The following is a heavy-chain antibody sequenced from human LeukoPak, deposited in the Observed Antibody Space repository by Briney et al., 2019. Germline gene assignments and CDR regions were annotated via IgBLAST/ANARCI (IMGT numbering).Heavy chain of an antibody. CDR1: GYTFTSYG. J-gene: IGHJ6*02. CDR3: ARVSKYYDILTGYYYYYSMDV. D-gene: IGHD3-9*01. CDR2: ISAYNGNT. Sequence: GASVKVSCKASGYTFTSYGISWVRQAPGQGLEWMGWISAYNGNTNYAQKLQGRVTMTTDTSTSTAYMELRSLRSDDTAVYYCARVSKYYDILTGYYYYYSMDVWGQGTTVTVSS. V-gene: IGHV1-18*01.